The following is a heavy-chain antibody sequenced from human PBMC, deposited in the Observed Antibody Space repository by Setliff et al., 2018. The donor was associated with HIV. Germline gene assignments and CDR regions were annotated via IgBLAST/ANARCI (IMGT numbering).Heavy chain of an antibody. Sequence: GGSLRLSCVASGFTFNDYGMHLVRQAPGKGLEWVTFIRYDSSNKYYADSLKGRFTISRDNVKNSLYLQMNSLRAEDTAVYYCARDRYSGSSTDYWGQGALVTVSS. CDR3: ARDRYSGSSTDY. D-gene: IGHD1-26*01. CDR1: GFTFNDYG. V-gene: IGHV3-30*02. CDR2: IRYDSSNK. J-gene: IGHJ4*02.